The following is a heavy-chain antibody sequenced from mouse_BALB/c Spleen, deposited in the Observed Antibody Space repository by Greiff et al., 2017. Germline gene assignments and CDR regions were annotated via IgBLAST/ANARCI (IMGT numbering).Heavy chain of an antibody. J-gene: IGHJ4*01. CDR3: AREGDYYDAMDD. CDR1: GFTFSSYG. V-gene: IGHV5-6-3*01. Sequence: EVTLVESGGGLVQPGGSLKLSCAASGFTFSSYGMSWVRQTPDKRLALVATINSNGGSTYYPDSVKGRFTISRDNAKNTLYLQMSSLKSEDTAMYVCAREGDYYDAMDDWGQGTSVTVSA. CDR2: INSNGGST. D-gene: IGHD2-4*01.